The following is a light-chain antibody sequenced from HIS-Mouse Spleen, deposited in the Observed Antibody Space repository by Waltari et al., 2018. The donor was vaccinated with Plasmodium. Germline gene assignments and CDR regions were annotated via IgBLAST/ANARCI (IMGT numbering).Light chain of an antibody. CDR3: QQYGSSPYT. Sequence: EIVLTQSPGTLSLSLGARATLSCRASQSVSSSYLAWYQQKPGQAPRLLIYGASSRATGIPDRFSGSGSGTDFTLTISRLEPEDFAVYYCQQYGSSPYTFGQGTKLEIK. CDR2: GAS. V-gene: IGKV3-20*01. CDR1: QSVSSSY. J-gene: IGKJ2*01.